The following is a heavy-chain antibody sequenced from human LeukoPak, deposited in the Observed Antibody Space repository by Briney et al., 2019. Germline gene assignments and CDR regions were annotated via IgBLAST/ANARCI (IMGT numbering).Heavy chain of an antibody. J-gene: IGHJ4*02. Sequence: SETLSLTCTVSGGSISSGSYYWSWIRQPAGKGLEWIGRIYTSGSTNYNPSLKSRVTMSVDTSKNQFSLKLSSVTAADTAVYYCARDHHPWEYYFDYWGQGTLVTVSS. CDR2: IYTSGST. D-gene: IGHD1-26*01. CDR1: GGSISSGSYY. CDR3: ARDHHPWEYYFDY. V-gene: IGHV4-61*02.